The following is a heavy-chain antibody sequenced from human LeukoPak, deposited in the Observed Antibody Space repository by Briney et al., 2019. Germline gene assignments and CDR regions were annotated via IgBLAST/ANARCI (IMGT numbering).Heavy chain of an antibody. CDR3: ARDPGGNRLDYFDY. J-gene: IGHJ4*02. V-gene: IGHV3-21*01. D-gene: IGHD4-23*01. CDR1: GFTFSSHT. Sequence: GGSLRLSCAASGFTFSSHTMNWVRQAPGKGLEWVSSISSSSSYIYYADSVKGRFTISRDNSKNTLYLQMNSLRAEDTAVYYCARDPGGNRLDYFDYWGQGTLVTVSS. CDR2: ISSSSSYI.